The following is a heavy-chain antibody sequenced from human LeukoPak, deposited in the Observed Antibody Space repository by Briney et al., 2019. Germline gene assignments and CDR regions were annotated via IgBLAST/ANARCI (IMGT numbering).Heavy chain of an antibody. CDR3: ARDRSYGSFDY. CDR2: TNWNGGTT. Sequence: PGGSLRLSCAASGFTVSNNFMNWVRQAPGKGLEWVSGTNWNGGTTGYVDSVKGRFTISRDNAKNSLYLQMNSLRAEDTALYHCARDRSYGSFDYWGQGTLVTVSS. V-gene: IGHV3-20*01. D-gene: IGHD5-18*01. J-gene: IGHJ4*02. CDR1: GFTVSNNF.